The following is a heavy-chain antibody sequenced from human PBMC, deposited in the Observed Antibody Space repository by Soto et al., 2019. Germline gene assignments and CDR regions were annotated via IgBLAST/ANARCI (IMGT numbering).Heavy chain of an antibody. J-gene: IGHJ4*01. CDR1: GYAFTTYG. Sequence: QVHLVQSGAEVKKHGASVKVTCKGSGYAFTTYGITWVRQAPGQGLEWMGWISAHNGNTNYAQKLQGRVTGTRDTSMSTAYMELRSLRSDDTAVYYCARRKYRDYWGHGALVPVSS. CDR3: ARRKYRDY. CDR2: ISAHNGNT. V-gene: IGHV1-18*01. D-gene: IGHD1-1*01.